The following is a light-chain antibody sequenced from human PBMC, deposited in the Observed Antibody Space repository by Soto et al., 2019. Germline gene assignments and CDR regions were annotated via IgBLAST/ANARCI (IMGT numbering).Light chain of an antibody. CDR1: SSNIGRNY. V-gene: IGLV1-51*02. CDR3: GTWDHSLDAVV. CDR2: ENN. Sequence: QSLLTQPPSVSAAPGQDVTISCSGSSSNIGRNYVSWYQQLPGTAPRLLIYENNKRPSGLPDRFSGFKSGTSATLGITGLQTGDEADFYCGTWDHSLDAVVFGGGTKLTVL. J-gene: IGLJ2*01.